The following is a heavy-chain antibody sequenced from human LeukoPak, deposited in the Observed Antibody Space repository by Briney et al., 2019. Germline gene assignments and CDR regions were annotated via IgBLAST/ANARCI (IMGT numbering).Heavy chain of an antibody. CDR3: ARLTGVVNAFDY. J-gene: IGHJ4*02. V-gene: IGHV3-11*06. D-gene: IGHD5-18*01. Sequence: PGGSLRLSCAASGFTFSDYYMSWIRQAPGKGLEWLSYISSSGSYTNYADSVKGRFTISRDNAKYSLYLQVNSLRAEDTAVYYCARLTGVVNAFDYWGQGTLVTVSS. CDR1: GFTFSDYY. CDR2: ISSSGSYT.